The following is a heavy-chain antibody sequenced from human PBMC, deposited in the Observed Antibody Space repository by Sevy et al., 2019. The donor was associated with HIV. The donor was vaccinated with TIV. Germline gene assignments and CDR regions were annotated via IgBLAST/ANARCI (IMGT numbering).Heavy chain of an antibody. J-gene: IGHJ4*02. CDR1: GFTFSDYY. Sequence: GGSLRLSCAASGFTFSDYYMSRIRQAPGKGLEWVSYISSSSSYTNYADSVKGRFTISRDNAKNSLYLQMNSLRAEDTAVYYCARDRATVTTLDYFDYWGQGTLVTVSS. CDR3: ARDRATVTTLDYFDY. D-gene: IGHD4-17*01. CDR2: ISSSSSYT. V-gene: IGHV3-11*06.